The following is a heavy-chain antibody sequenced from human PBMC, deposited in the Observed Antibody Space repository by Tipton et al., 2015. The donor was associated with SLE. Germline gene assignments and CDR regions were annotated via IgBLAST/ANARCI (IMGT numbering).Heavy chain of an antibody. V-gene: IGHV4-59*01. Sequence: TLSLTCTVSGGSISSYYWSWIRQPPGKGLEWIGYIYYSGSTNYNPPLKSRVTISVDTSKNQFSLNLSSVTAADTAMYYCARIGGTGGFHFPLWGQGTLVTVFS. CDR2: IYYSGST. J-gene: IGHJ4*02. CDR1: GGSISSYY. CDR3: ARIGGTGGFHFPL. D-gene: IGHD2-8*02.